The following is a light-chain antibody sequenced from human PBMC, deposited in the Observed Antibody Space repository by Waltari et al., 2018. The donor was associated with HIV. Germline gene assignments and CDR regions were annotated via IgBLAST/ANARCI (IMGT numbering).Light chain of an antibody. CDR1: TSNIGSNF. Sequence: QSVLTQPPSTSGTPGQTVTISCSGSTSNIGSNFVYWYQQLPGTAPTLLIYGDDQRPSGVPDRFSVSKSGTSASLAISGLLSEDEAEYYCATWDDSLSGRVFGGGTKLTVL. CDR3: ATWDDSLSGRV. CDR2: GDD. V-gene: IGLV1-47*01. J-gene: IGLJ3*02.